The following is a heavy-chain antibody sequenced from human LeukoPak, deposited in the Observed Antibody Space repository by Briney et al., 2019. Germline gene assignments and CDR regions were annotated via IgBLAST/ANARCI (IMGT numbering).Heavy chain of an antibody. Sequence: SETLSLTCTVSGGSISSTSYYWGWIRQPPGKGLEWIGSIYYSGSTYYNPSLKTPGTTSVDTSKNQFSLRLSSVTAADTAVYYCASLNYDILTGRRSIDYWGQGTLVTVSS. CDR3: ASLNYDILTGRRSIDY. J-gene: IGHJ4*02. CDR1: GGSISSTSYY. D-gene: IGHD3-9*01. V-gene: IGHV4-39*01. CDR2: IYYSGST.